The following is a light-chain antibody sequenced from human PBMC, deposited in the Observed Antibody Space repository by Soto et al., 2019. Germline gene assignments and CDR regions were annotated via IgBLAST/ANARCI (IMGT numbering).Light chain of an antibody. CDR3: HQYGITPFT. CDR2: GVS. J-gene: IGKJ3*01. CDR1: HSVSSRD. Sequence: EVVLTQSPGTLCLSPEERATLSCRASHSVSSRDLAWYQQKPGQGPRLLIYGVSNRATGIPDRFSGSGSGTDFTLTISSLEPEDFAVYYCHQYGITPFTFGPGTKVDIK. V-gene: IGKV3-20*01.